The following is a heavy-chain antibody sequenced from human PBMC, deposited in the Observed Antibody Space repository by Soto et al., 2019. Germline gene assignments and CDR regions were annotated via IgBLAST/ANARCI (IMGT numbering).Heavy chain of an antibody. CDR1: GYTLTELS. CDR3: ATDPRYSSGWKFDY. Sequence: ASVKVSCKVSGYTLTELSMHWVRQAPGKGLEWMGGFDPEDGETIYAQKFQGRVTMTEDTSTDTAYMELSSPRSEDTAVYYCATDPRYSSGWKFDYWGQGTLVTVSS. J-gene: IGHJ4*02. D-gene: IGHD6-19*01. V-gene: IGHV1-24*01. CDR2: FDPEDGET.